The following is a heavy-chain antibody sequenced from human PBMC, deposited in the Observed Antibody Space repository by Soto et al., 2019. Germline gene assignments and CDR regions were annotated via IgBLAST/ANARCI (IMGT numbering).Heavy chain of an antibody. CDR2: IWYDGSNK. CDR3: ARDLVTTVPYYYYGMDV. Sequence: GGSLRLSCAASGFTFSSYGMHWVRQAPGKGLEWVAVIWYDGSNKYYADSVKGRFTISRDNSKNTLYLQMNSLRAEDTAVYYCARDLVTTVPYYYYGMDVWGQGTTVTVSS. V-gene: IGHV3-33*01. J-gene: IGHJ6*02. D-gene: IGHD4-4*01. CDR1: GFTFSSYG.